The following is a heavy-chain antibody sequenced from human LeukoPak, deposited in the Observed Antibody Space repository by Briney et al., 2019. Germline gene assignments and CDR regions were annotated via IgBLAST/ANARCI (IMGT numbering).Heavy chain of an antibody. D-gene: IGHD3-3*01. CDR3: ARGSHYDFWSGYYGH. Sequence: SETLSLTCTVSGGSISSYYWSWIRQPPGKGLEWIGYIYYSGSTNYNPSLKSRVTISADTSKNQFSLKLSSVTAADTAVYYCARGSHYDFWSGYYGHWGQGTLVTVSS. V-gene: IGHV4-59*08. CDR2: IYYSGST. J-gene: IGHJ4*02. CDR1: GGSISSYY.